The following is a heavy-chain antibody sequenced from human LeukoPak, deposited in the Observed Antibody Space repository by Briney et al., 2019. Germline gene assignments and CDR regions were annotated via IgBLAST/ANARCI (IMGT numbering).Heavy chain of an antibody. V-gene: IGHV3-53*05. J-gene: IGHJ6*02. Sequence: GGSLRLSCAASGFSVSSSYMSWVRQAPGKGLECVSVIYGGGSGGSTSYADSVRGRFTISSDNSKNSLYLQMNSLRTEDTALYYCEKDGTDIVIVPAVHYGMDVWGQGTTVTVSS. D-gene: IGHD2-2*01. CDR3: EKDGTDIVIVPAVHYGMDV. CDR2: IYGGGSGGST. CDR1: GFSVSSSY.